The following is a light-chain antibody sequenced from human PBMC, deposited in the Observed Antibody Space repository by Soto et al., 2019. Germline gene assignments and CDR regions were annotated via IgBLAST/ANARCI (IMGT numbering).Light chain of an antibody. J-gene: IGLJ7*01. CDR2: DVS. CDR1: SSDVGGYNC. V-gene: IGLV2-11*01. Sequence: QSALTQPRSVSGSPGQSVTISCTGTSSDVGGYNCVSWYQQHPGKAPKLMIYDVSKRPSGVPDRFSGSKSGNTASLTISGLQAEDEADYYCCSYAGSYVFGTGTQLTVL. CDR3: CSYAGSYV.